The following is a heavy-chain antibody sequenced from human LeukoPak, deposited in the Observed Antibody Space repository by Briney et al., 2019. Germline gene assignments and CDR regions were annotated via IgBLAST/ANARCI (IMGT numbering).Heavy chain of an antibody. D-gene: IGHD3-22*01. CDR2: ISGSGGST. V-gene: IGHV3-23*01. CDR3: AKTKQPMIVVVFDY. CDR1: GFTFNTYT. Sequence: GGSLRLSCAASGFTFNTYTMNWVRQAPGKGLEWVSAISGSGGSTYYADSVKGRFTISRDNSKNTLYLQMNSLRAEDTAVYYCAKTKQPMIVVVFDYWGQGTLVTVSS. J-gene: IGHJ4*02.